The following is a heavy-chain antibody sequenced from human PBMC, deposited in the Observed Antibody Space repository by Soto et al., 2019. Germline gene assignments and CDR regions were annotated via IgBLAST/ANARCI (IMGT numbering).Heavy chain of an antibody. V-gene: IGHV4-59*01. CDR3: AKAVPGTNGVLPREPSYYYCMDV. CDR1: GGSISSYY. J-gene: IGHJ6*02. Sequence: SETLSLTCTVSGGSISSYYWSWIRQPPGKGLEWIGYIYYSGSTNYNPSLKSRVTISVDTSKNQFSLKLSSVTAADTAVYYCAKAVPGTNGVLPREPSYYYCMDVWGQGTTVTVSS. CDR2: IYYSGST. D-gene: IGHD2-8*01.